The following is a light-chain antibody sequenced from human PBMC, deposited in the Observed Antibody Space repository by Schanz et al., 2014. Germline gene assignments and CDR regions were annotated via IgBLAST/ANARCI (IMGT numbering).Light chain of an antibody. CDR1: QSIANY. Sequence: DIQMTQSPSSLSASVGDRVTITCRASQSIANYLNWYQQKPGKAPKVLIYAASSLQSGVPSRFSGSASGTDFTLTISSLQPEDFATYYCQQSYSTPPWTFGQGTKVEIK. CDR2: AAS. CDR3: QQSYSTPPWT. V-gene: IGKV1-39*01. J-gene: IGKJ1*01.